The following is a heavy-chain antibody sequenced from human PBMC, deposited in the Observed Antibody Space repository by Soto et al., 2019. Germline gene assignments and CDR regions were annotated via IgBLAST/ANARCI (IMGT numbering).Heavy chain of an antibody. Sequence: EVQLVESGGGLVQPGGSLRLSCAASGLTVSTNPMSWVRQAPGKGLEWVSVIYTGGGTHYADSVKARLTISTDNSNKTVNLQMNSLSPEDTAVYYCARDGFGHWGQGTLVTVSS. CDR3: ARDGFGH. CDR2: IYTGGGT. CDR1: GLTVSTNP. V-gene: IGHV3-66*01. J-gene: IGHJ4*02.